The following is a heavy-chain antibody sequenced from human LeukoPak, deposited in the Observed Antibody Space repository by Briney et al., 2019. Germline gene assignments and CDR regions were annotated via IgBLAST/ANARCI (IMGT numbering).Heavy chain of an antibody. CDR3: ARDQSAAADY. D-gene: IGHD6-13*01. V-gene: IGHV1-2*02. J-gene: IGHJ4*02. CDR1: GYTFTAYY. CDR2: INPNSGGT. Sequence: EASVKVSCKATGYTFTAYYLHWVRQAPGQGLEWMGWINPNSGGTNYAKKFQGRVTMTRDTSSITAYMELSRLRSDDTAVYYCARDQSAAADYWGQGTLVTVSS.